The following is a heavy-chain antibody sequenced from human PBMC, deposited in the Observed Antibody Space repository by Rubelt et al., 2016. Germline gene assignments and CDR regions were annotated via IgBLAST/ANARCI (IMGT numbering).Heavy chain of an antibody. CDR1: GYTFTSYA. J-gene: IGHJ4*02. D-gene: IGHD5-24*01. CDR2: INAANGNT. V-gene: IGHV1-3*01. Sequence: QVQLVQSGAEVKKPGASVRLSCKASGYTFTSYAMHWVRQAPGQRLEWMGWINAANGNTKYSQKLQGRVTMTTDTSTATAYMELTNLRSDDTAVYYCSRGLETINGYWGQGTLVTVSS. CDR3: SRGLETINGY.